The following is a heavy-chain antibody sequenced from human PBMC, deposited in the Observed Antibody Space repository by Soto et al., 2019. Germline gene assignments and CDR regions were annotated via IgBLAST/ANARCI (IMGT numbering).Heavy chain of an antibody. V-gene: IGHV4-34*01. CDR1: GESFSAYH. Sequence: SETLSLTCAVYGESFSAYHWSRTRQPPGKGLEWIGEISHSGSTNYNPSLKSRVTISVDTSKNQFSLKLRSLTAADTAVYYCARGLGGRSDFWGQGNLVTVSS. J-gene: IGHJ4*02. CDR2: ISHSGST. CDR3: ARGLGGRSDF.